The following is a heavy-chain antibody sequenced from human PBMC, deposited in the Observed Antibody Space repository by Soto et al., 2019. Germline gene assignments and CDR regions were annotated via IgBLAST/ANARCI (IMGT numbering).Heavy chain of an antibody. CDR1: GFTFSSYA. D-gene: IGHD3-10*01. CDR3: AKKEVLLWFGEPRYYFDY. V-gene: IGHV3-23*01. J-gene: IGHJ4*02. CDR2: ISGSGGST. Sequence: GGSLRLSCAASGFTFSSYAMSWVRQAPGKGLEWVSAISGSGGSTYYADSVKGRFTISRDNSKNTLYLQMNSLRAEDTAVYYCAKKEVLLWFGEPRYYFDYWGQGTLVTVSS.